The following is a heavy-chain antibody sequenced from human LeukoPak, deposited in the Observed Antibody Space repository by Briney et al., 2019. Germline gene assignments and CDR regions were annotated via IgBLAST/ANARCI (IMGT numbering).Heavy chain of an antibody. D-gene: IGHD3-3*01. CDR2: IKQDRSEK. CDR3: ARGQKKRYYDFWSGYSPPGHY. Sequence: PGGSLRLSCAASGFTFSSYWMSWVRQAPGKGLEWVANIKQDRSEKYYVDSVKGRFTISRDNAKNSLYLQMNSLRAEDTAVYYCARGQKKRYYDFWSGYSPPGHYWGQGTLVTVSS. V-gene: IGHV3-7*01. J-gene: IGHJ4*02. CDR1: GFTFSSYW.